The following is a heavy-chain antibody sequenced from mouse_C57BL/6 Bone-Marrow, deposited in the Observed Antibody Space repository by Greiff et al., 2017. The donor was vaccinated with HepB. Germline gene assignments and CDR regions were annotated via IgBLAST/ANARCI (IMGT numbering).Heavy chain of an antibody. Sequence: QVQLQQPGAELVMPGASVKLSCKASGYTFTSYWMHWVKQRPGQGLEWIGEIDPSDSYTNYNQKFKGKSTLTVDKSSSTAYMQLSSLTSEDSAVYYCARSGTTVVDTRDYYAMDYWGQGTSVTVSS. J-gene: IGHJ4*01. V-gene: IGHV1-69*01. CDR3: ARSGTTVVDTRDYYAMDY. CDR2: IDPSDSYT. CDR1: GYTFTSYW. D-gene: IGHD1-1*01.